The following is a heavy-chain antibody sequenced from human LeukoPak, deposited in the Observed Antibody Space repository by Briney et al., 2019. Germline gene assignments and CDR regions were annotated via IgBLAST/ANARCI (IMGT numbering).Heavy chain of an antibody. CDR1: GFTFSSYA. J-gene: IGHJ5*02. CDR3: YSGDYNYP. D-gene: IGHD1-1*01. Sequence: GGSLRLSCAASGFTFSSYATHWVRQAPGKGLEWVAVISYDGSNKYYADSVKGRFTISRDNSKNTLYLQMNSLRAEDTAVYYCYSGDYNYPWGQGTLVTVSS. V-gene: IGHV3-30-3*01. CDR2: ISYDGSNK.